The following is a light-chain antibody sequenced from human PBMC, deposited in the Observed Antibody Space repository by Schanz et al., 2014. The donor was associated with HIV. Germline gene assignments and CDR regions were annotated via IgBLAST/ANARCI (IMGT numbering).Light chain of an antibody. CDR1: SSDIGAYNR. J-gene: IGLJ1*01. CDR3: SSHTRRNTLDV. CDR2: EVS. Sequence: QSALTQPPSVSGSPGQSVTISCTGTSSDIGAYNRVSWYQQSPGTAPKLLIYEVSDRPSGIPDRFSGSKSGNTASLTISGLQAEDEADYYCSSHTRRNTLDVFGTGTKLTVL. V-gene: IGLV2-18*02.